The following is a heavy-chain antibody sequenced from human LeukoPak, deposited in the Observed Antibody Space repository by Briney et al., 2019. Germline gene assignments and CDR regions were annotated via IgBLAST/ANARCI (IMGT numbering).Heavy chain of an antibody. CDR1: GGSFSGYF. Sequence: SETLSLTCAVYGGSFSGYFWSWIRQPPGKGLEWIGETNHSGSTNYNPSLKSRVTISVDTSKNQFSLKLSSVTAADTAVYYCARGPLPTPNWFDPWGQGTLVTVSS. D-gene: IGHD1-26*01. CDR2: TNHSGST. V-gene: IGHV4-34*01. CDR3: ARGPLPTPNWFDP. J-gene: IGHJ5*02.